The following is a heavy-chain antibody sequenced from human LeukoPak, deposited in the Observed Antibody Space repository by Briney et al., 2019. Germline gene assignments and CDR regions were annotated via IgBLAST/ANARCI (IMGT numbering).Heavy chain of an antibody. D-gene: IGHD3-10*01. CDR2: IKQDGSEK. CDR3: AREGGYGSGTDEESWFDP. V-gene: IGHV3-7*03. CDR1: GFTFSSNW. Sequence: GGSLRLSCAASGFTFSSNWMSWVRQAPGKGLEGVANIKQDGSEKYYVDSVKGRFTISRDNAKNSLYLQMNSLRAEDTAVYYCAREGGYGSGTDEESWFDPWGQGTLVTVSS. J-gene: IGHJ5*02.